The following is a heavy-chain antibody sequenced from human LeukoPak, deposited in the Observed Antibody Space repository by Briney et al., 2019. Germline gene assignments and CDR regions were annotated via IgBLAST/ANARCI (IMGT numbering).Heavy chain of an antibody. Sequence: SETLSLTCAVYGGSFSGYYWSWIRQPPGEGLEWIGEINHSESTNYNPSLKSRVTISVDTSKNQFSLKLSSVTAADTAVYYCASRPTIVVVPAAYDYWGQGTLVTVSS. D-gene: IGHD2-2*01. CDR3: ASRPTIVVVPAAYDY. CDR1: GGSFSGYY. J-gene: IGHJ4*02. V-gene: IGHV4-34*01. CDR2: INHSEST.